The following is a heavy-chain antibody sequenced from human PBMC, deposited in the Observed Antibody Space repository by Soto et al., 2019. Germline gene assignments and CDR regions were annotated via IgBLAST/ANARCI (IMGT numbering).Heavy chain of an antibody. CDR1: GFTFSSYS. V-gene: IGHV3-21*01. CDR2: ISSSSSYI. J-gene: IGHJ3*02. Sequence: GGSLRLSCAASGFTFSSYSMNWVRQAPGKGLEWVSSISSSSSYIYYADSVKGRFTISRDNAKNSLYLQMNSLRAEDTAVYYCARGDPVVVPAAHDAFDIWGQGTMVTVSS. D-gene: IGHD2-2*01. CDR3: ARGDPVVVPAAHDAFDI.